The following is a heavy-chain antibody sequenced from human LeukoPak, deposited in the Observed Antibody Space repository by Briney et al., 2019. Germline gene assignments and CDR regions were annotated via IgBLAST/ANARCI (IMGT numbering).Heavy chain of an antibody. CDR2: INHSGRT. D-gene: IGHD2-2*01. CDR3: ARVVQGFDDFEI. CDR1: GGSFSGYY. V-gene: IGHV4-34*01. J-gene: IGHJ3*02. Sequence: SETLSLTCAVYGGSFSGYYWSWIRQPPGKGLEWIGEINHSGRTNYNPSLKNRVTISVDTSKNQFSLKLSSVTAADTAVYYCARVVQGFDDFEIWGQGTMVTVSS.